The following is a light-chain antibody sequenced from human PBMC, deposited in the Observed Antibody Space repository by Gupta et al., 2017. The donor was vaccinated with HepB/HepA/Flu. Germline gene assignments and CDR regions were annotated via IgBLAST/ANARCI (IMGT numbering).Light chain of an antibody. J-gene: IGLJ3*02. CDR3: QVWDSSSWV. CDR1: NIGSKN. Sequence: SYELPQPPSVSVALGQTARITCGGNNIGSKNVHGYQQKPGQAPVLVIYRDSNRPSGIPERFSGSNSGNTATLTISRAQAGDEADYYCQVWDSSSWVFGGGTKLTVL. V-gene: IGLV3-9*01. CDR2: RDS.